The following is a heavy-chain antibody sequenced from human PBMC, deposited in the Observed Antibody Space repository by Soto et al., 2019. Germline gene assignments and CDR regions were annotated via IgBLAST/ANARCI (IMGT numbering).Heavy chain of an antibody. V-gene: IGHV1-18*01. CDR2: IKAYSANT. J-gene: IGHJ4*02. CDR1: GYTFATST. CDR3: AIADYGDDDY. Sequence: QLQLVQSGPEAKKPGASVKVSCKASGYTFATSTISWLRQAPGQGPEWMGGIKAYSANTKYAQKLQGRLTMTTDTSTSTAYMELRSLPTDDTAIYYCAIADYGDDDYWGQGTLVTVSS. D-gene: IGHD4-17*01.